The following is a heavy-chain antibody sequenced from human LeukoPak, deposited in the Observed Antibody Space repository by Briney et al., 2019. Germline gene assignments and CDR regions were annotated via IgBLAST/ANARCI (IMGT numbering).Heavy chain of an antibody. CDR3: ARSRIAAADFDY. CDR1: GGSFSGYY. V-gene: IGHV4-34*01. D-gene: IGHD6-13*01. J-gene: IGHJ4*02. Sequence: SETLSLTCAVYGGSFSGYYWSWIRQPPGKGLEWIGEINHSGSTNYNPSLKSRVTISVDTSKNQFSLKLSSVTAADTAVYYCARSRIAAADFDYWGQGTLVTVSS. CDR2: INHSGST.